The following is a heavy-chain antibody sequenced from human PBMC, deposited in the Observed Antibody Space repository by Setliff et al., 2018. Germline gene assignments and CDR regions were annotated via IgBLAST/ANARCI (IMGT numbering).Heavy chain of an antibody. J-gene: IGHJ4*02. D-gene: IGHD7-27*01. CDR1: GYSISSGYY. Sequence: SETLSLTCAVSGYSISSGYYWGWIRQPPGKGLEWIGEINHSGKTNHKPSLKSRVTMSVDKSKNQFSLKLNSVTAADTAVYYCATLTGDRGVDYWGQGRLVTVSS. CDR2: INHSGKT. CDR3: ATLTGDRGVDY. V-gene: IGHV4-38-2*01.